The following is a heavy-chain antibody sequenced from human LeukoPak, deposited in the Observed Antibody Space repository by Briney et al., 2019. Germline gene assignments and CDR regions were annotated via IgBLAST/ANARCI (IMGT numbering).Heavy chain of an antibody. CDR3: ARDDCSGGSCYFDY. D-gene: IGHD2-15*01. J-gene: IGHJ4*02. Sequence: SVKVSCKASGGTFSSYAISWVRQAPGQGLEWMGGIIPIFGTANYAQKFQGRVTITADESTSTAYMELSSLRSEDTAVYYCARDDCSGGSCYFDYWAREPWSPSPQ. CDR1: GGTFSSYA. V-gene: IGHV1-69*13. CDR2: IIPIFGTA.